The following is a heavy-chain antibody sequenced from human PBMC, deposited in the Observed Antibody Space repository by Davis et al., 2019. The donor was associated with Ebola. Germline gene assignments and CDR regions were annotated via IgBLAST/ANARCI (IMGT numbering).Heavy chain of an antibody. CDR3: ARDKRSSWYGGMDV. J-gene: IGHJ6*02. D-gene: IGHD6-19*01. CDR2: ISGSGTST. V-gene: IGHV3-23*01. CDR1: GFTFSNYA. Sequence: GESLKISCAGSGFTFSNYAMRWVRQAPGKGLEWVSGISGSGTSTYYADSVKGRFTISRDNSKNTLYLQMNSLRAEDTAVYYCARDKRSSWYGGMDVWGQGTTVTVSS.